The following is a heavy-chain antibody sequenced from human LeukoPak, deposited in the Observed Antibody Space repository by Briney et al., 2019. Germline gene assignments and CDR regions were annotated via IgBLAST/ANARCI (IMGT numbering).Heavy chain of an antibody. CDR2: ISAYNHNT. D-gene: IGHD5-24*01. Sequence: GASVKVSCKASGYTFSSYGISGVRQAPGQGVEWMGWISAYNHNTNYAQKLQDRVTMTTDTSTSTAYMELRSLRSDDTAVYYCAREGVATIVDYWGQGTLVTVSS. J-gene: IGHJ4*02. CDR1: GYTFSSYG. V-gene: IGHV1-18*01. CDR3: AREGVATIVDY.